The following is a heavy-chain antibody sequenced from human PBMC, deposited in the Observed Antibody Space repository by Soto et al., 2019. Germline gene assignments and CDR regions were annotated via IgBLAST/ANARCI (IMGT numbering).Heavy chain of an antibody. V-gene: IGHV3-15*01. CDR3: TTDKDGWDYYFYGMDV. CDR1: GFTFTNAW. J-gene: IGHJ6*02. CDR2: IKSKTDGGTT. D-gene: IGHD1-26*01. Sequence: GGSLRLSCAASGFTFTNAWMSWVRQAPGKGLEWVGRIKSKTDGGTTDYAAPVKGRFTISRDDSKNTLYLQVNSLKTEDTAVYYCTTDKDGWDYYFYGMDVWGQGTTVTVSS.